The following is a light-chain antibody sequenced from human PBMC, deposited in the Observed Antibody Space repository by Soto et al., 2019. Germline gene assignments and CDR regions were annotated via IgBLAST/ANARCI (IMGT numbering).Light chain of an antibody. CDR3: CSYADGQTLA. V-gene: IGLV2-11*01. CDR2: HVV. J-gene: IGLJ2*01. Sequence: QSALPQPRSVSGSPGQSVTISCTGTTSDVGGYEYVSWYQQYPGKAPKLLIYHVVQRPSGVPDRFSGSESGTTASLIISGLQAEDEADYFCCSYADGQTLAFGGGTKVPVL. CDR1: TSDVGGYEY.